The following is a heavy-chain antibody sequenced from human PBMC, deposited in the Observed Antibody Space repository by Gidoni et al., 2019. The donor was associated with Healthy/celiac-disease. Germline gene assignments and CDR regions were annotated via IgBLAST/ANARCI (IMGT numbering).Heavy chain of an antibody. CDR3: ARIEVVPVAMLPRSDYYDMDV. Sequence: QLTLKESGPVLVKPTETLTLTCTVPGFSLRNGRMGVSWIRQPPGKSLEWLAHIFSNDEKSYSTSLKSRLTLSKDNTKSQVVLTMTNMDPVDTATYYCARIEVVPVAMLPRSDYYDMDVWGKGTTVTVSS. CDR1: GFSLRNGRMG. D-gene: IGHD2-2*01. J-gene: IGHJ6*03. CDR2: IFSNDEK. V-gene: IGHV2-26*01.